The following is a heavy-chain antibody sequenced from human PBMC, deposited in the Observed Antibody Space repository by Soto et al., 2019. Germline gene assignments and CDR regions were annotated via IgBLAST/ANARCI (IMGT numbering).Heavy chain of an antibody. V-gene: IGHV1-69*01. J-gene: IGHJ6*02. CDR1: GGTFSSYA. D-gene: IGHD3-10*01. Sequence: QVQLVQSGAEVKKPGSSVKVSCKASGGTFSSYAISWVRQAPGQGLEWMGGIIPIFGTANYAQKFQGRVTITADESTSTAYMELSSLRSEDTAVYYCAGYGWGSYYPGHYYYGMDVWGQGTTVTVSS. CDR3: AGYGWGSYYPGHYYYGMDV. CDR2: IIPIFGTA.